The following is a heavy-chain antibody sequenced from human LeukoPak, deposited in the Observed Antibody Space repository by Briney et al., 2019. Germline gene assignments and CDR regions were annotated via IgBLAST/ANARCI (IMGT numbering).Heavy chain of an antibody. Sequence: SETLSLTCTVSGGSISSYYWSWIRQPPGKGLEWIGYIYYSGSTNYNPSLKSRVTISIDRSKTHFSLELSSVTAADTAVYYCARDAPGIAAAGVYWGQGTLVTVSS. CDR2: IYYSGST. CDR3: ARDAPGIAAAGVY. V-gene: IGHV4-59*12. J-gene: IGHJ4*02. CDR1: GGSISSYY. D-gene: IGHD6-13*01.